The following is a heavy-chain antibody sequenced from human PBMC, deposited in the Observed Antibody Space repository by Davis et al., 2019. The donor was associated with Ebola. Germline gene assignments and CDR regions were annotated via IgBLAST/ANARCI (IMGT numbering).Heavy chain of an antibody. J-gene: IGHJ4*02. CDR2: INHSGST. CDR3: ARCDSSGYYGLDY. V-gene: IGHV4-34*01. D-gene: IGHD3-22*01. Sequence: SETLSLTCAVYGGSFRGHYWSWIRQPPWKGLEWIGEINHSGSTNYNPSLKRRVTISVDTSKNQFSLKLSSVTAADTAVYYCARCDSSGYYGLDYWGQGTLVTVSS. CDR1: GGSFRGHY.